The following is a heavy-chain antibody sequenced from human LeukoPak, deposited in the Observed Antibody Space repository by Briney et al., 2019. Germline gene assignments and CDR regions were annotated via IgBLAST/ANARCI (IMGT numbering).Heavy chain of an antibody. Sequence: QPGGSLRLSCSASGFTFSRYAMHWVRQAPGKGLEYVSAISSNGGRTYYADSVKGRFTISRDNSKNTLYLQMSSLRAEDTAVYYCVKPEARYTSGWFDFFDYWGQGALVTVSS. CDR3: VKPEARYTSGWFDFFDY. V-gene: IGHV3-64D*09. CDR2: ISSNGGRT. D-gene: IGHD6-19*01. CDR1: GFTFSRYA. J-gene: IGHJ4*02.